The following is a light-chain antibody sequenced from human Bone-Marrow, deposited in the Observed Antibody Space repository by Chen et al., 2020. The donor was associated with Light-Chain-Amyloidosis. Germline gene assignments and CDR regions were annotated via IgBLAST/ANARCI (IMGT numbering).Light chain of an antibody. CDR1: QSVISAH. CDR3: QQYGSSPT. V-gene: IGKV3-20*01. J-gene: IGKJ1*01. Sequence: IVLTQSPGTLSLSLGERATVSCRASQSVISAHLAWYQQKLGQAPRLLIYAASKRATGIPGRFSGSGAGTDFTLTISRLESEDLAVYYCQQYGSSPTFGQGTKVAIK. CDR2: AAS.